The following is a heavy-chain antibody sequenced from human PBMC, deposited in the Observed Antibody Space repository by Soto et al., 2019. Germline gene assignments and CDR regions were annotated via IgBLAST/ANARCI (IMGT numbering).Heavy chain of an antibody. D-gene: IGHD3-10*01. CDR3: ARAYGSGSYLAFDI. CDR1: GGTFSSYA. J-gene: IGHJ3*02. Sequence: ASVKVSCKASGGTFSSYAISWVRQAPGQGLEWMGGIIPIFGAANYAQKFQGRVTITADESTSTAYMELSSLRSEDTAVYYCARAYGSGSYLAFDIWGQGTMVTVSS. CDR2: IIPIFGAA. V-gene: IGHV1-69*13.